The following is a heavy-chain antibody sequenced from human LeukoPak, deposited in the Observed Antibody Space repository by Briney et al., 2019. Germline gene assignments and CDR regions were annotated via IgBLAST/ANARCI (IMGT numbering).Heavy chain of an antibody. V-gene: IGHV3-9*01. D-gene: IGHD4-17*01. Sequence: GGSLRLSCAASGFTFDDYAMHWVRQAPGKGLEWVSGISSNSGSIGYADSVKGRFTISRDNAKNTLYLQMNSLRAEDTAVYYCARVESYGDFWNYYYYYTDVWGKGTTVTISS. CDR1: GFTFDDYA. CDR2: ISSNSGSI. CDR3: ARVESYGDFWNYYYYYTDV. J-gene: IGHJ6*03.